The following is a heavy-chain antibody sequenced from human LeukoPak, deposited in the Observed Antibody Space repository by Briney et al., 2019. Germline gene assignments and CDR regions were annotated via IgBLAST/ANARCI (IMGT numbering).Heavy chain of an antibody. D-gene: IGHD6-13*01. CDR1: GFTFSSYE. CDR3: ARDRYSSTWYYFRDFDT. CDR2: ISSSGSTI. V-gene: IGHV3-48*03. Sequence: PGGSLRLSCAASGFTFSSYEMNWVRQAPGKGLEWVSYISSSGSTIYYADSVKGRFTISRDNAKNSLYLQMNSLRAEDTALYYCARDRYSSTWYYFRDFDTWGQGTLVTVSS. J-gene: IGHJ5*02.